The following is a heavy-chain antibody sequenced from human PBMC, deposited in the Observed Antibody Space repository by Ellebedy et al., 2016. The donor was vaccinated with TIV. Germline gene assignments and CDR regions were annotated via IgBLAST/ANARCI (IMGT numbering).Heavy chain of an antibody. D-gene: IGHD3-3*01. Sequence: MPSETLSLTCTVSGGSLSSYYWSWIRQPPGGGLEWLGYIFYTGSTNYNPSLRRRITISLDTSKNQFSLNLTSVTAADTALYYCARSGITIFGDTDAFNMWGQGTVVTVSS. CDR2: IFYTGST. CDR1: GGSLSSYY. J-gene: IGHJ3*02. CDR3: ARSGITIFGDTDAFNM. V-gene: IGHV4-59*01.